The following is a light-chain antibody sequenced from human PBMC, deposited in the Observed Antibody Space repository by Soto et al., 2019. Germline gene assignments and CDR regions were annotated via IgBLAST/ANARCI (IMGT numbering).Light chain of an antibody. Sequence: EIVLTQSPGTLSLSPGERATLSCRASQSVSSYLAWYQQKAGQAPRLLIYDASNRATGIPARFSGSGSGTDFTLTISDVQPEDFAVYYCHQRQSWPRTFGQGTKVDI. CDR3: HQRQSWPRT. V-gene: IGKV3-11*01. CDR2: DAS. J-gene: IGKJ1*01. CDR1: QSVSSY.